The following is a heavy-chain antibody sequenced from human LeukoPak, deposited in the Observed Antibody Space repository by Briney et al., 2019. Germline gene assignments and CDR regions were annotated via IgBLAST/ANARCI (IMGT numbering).Heavy chain of an antibody. CDR3: ARDLGLGSGWFDP. V-gene: IGHV4-59*01. D-gene: IGHD6-19*01. J-gene: IGHJ5*02. CDR2: ICYSGST. Sequence: SETLSLTCTVSGGSISSYFWSWIRQPPGKGLEWIGYICYSGSTNYNPSLKSRLTISVDTSKSQFSLKLRSVTAADTAVYYCARDLGLGSGWFDPWGQGTLVTVSS. CDR1: GGSISSYF.